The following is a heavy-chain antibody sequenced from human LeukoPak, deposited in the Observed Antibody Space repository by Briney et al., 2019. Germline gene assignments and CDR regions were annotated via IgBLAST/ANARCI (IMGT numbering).Heavy chain of an antibody. CDR2: INHSGST. Sequence: SETLSLTCAVYGGSFSGYYWSWIRQPPGKGLEWIGEINHSGSTNYNPSLKSRVTISVDTSKNQFSLKLSSVTAADTAVYYCARREVDILTGYFGRWDYWGQGTLVTVSS. CDR3: ARREVDILTGYFGRWDY. D-gene: IGHD3-9*01. J-gene: IGHJ4*02. V-gene: IGHV4-34*01. CDR1: GGSFSGYY.